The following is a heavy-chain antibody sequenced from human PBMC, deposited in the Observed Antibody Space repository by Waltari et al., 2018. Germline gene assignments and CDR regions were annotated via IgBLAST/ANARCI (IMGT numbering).Heavy chain of an antibody. CDR1: GYTLTELS. V-gene: IGHV1-24*01. CDR3: ATAGVIVGATSFDY. Sequence: QVQLVQSGAEVKQPGASVKVSCKVSGYTLTELSLHWVRPAPGKGLEWMGGFDPEDGETIYAQKFQGRVTMTEDTSTDTAYMELSSLRSEDTAVYYCATAGVIVGATSFDYWGQGTLVTVSS. J-gene: IGHJ4*02. D-gene: IGHD1-26*01. CDR2: FDPEDGET.